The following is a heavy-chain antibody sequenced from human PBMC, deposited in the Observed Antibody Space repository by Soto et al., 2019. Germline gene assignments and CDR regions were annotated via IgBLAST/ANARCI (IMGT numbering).Heavy chain of an antibody. D-gene: IGHD3-10*01. CDR2: ISGSGAST. CDR3: AKSAGPYYYASGSYSYYYYYVDV. J-gene: IGHJ6*03. Sequence: EVQLLESGGGLVQPGGSLRLSCAASGFTFSSYAMIWVRQAPGNGLEWVSSISGSGASTYYAYSVKGRFTISRDDTKNKLHLQMNSLRAEETAVYYCAKSAGPYYYASGSYSYYYYYVDVWGTVSTVTVSS. CDR1: GFTFSSYA. V-gene: IGHV3-23*01.